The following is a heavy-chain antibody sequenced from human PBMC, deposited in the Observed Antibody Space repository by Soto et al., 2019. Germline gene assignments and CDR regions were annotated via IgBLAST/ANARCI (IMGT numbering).Heavy chain of an antibody. CDR3: ARSNNYYGMDV. V-gene: IGHV3-53*02. J-gene: IGHJ6*02. CDR2: IYSGGST. Sequence: EVQLVETGGGLIQPGGSLRLSCAASGFTVSSNYMRWVRQAPGKGLEWVTVIYSGGSTYYADSVKGRFTISRDNSKNTLYLQMNSLRAEDTAVYYCARSNNYYGMDVWGQGTTVTVSS. CDR1: GFTVSSNY.